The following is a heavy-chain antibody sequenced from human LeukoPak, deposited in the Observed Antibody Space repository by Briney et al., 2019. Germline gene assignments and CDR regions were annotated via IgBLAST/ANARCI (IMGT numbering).Heavy chain of an antibody. V-gene: IGHV1-46*01. CDR2: VNPSGGST. Sequence: ASVKVSCKASGYTFTSYYMHWVRQAPGQGLEWMGIVNPSGGSTSYAQKFQGRVTMTRDTSTSTVYMELRSLRSEDPAVYYCASDLYGSGSYHDYWGQGTLVTVSS. CDR1: GYTFTSYY. D-gene: IGHD3-10*01. J-gene: IGHJ4*02. CDR3: ASDLYGSGSYHDY.